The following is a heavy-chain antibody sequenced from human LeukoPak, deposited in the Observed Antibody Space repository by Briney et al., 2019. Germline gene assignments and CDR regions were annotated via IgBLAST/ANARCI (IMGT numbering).Heavy chain of an antibody. CDR2: ISSSSSYI. CDR1: GFTFSSYS. V-gene: IGHV3-21*01. D-gene: IGHD6-19*01. J-gene: IGHJ6*03. Sequence: GGSLRLSCAASGFTFSSYSMNWVRQAPGKGLEWVSSISSSSSYIYYADSVKGRFTISRDNAKNSLYLQMNSLRAEDTAVYYCARSIAVAGHHRWGYYYYYMDVWGKGTTVTVSS. CDR3: ARSIAVAGHHRWGYYYYYMDV.